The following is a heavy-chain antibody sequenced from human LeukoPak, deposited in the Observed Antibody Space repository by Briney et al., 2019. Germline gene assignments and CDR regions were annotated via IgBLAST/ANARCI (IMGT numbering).Heavy chain of an antibody. V-gene: IGHV4-34*03. D-gene: IGHD3-3*01. CDR1: GGSFSGYY. J-gene: IGHJ6*01. Sequence: SETLSLTCAVYGGSFSGYYWSWIRQPPAKGLEWIGEMNHSCSTNYNPSLNIRVTISVEAAKYQFSLNLSSITATDTAVSFYSSSVSVRTIFGVVAYSMDVWGHGTKVTVS. CDR3: SSSVSVRTIFGVVAYSMDV. CDR2: MNHSCST.